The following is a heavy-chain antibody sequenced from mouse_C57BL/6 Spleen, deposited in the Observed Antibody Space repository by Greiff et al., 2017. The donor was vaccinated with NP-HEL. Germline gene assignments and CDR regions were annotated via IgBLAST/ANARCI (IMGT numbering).Heavy chain of an antibody. CDR3: ARDPLYGSSFDY. D-gene: IGHD1-1*01. CDR1: GFTFSSYA. V-gene: IGHV5-4*01. CDR2: ISDGGSYT. Sequence: EVKLVESGGGLVKPGGSLKLSCAASGFTFSSYAMSWVRQTPEKRLEWVATISDGGSYTYYPDNVKGRFTISRDNAKNNLYLQMSHLKSEDTAMYYCARDPLYGSSFDYWGQGTTLTVSS. J-gene: IGHJ2*01.